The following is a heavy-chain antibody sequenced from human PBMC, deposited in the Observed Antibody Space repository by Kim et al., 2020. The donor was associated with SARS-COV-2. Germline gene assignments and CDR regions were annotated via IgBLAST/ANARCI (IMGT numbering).Heavy chain of an antibody. V-gene: IGHV3-64D*09. J-gene: IGHJ4*02. CDR2: IDDVGSGR. D-gene: IGHD1-1*01. Sequence: GGSLRLSCSASGFAFSSYSMHWVRQAPGKGLEYVSAIDDVGSGRYYADSVKGRFTTSRDNPKNTVYLQMSSLRPEDTAVYYCVKNLEPAGAYLFDSWGQGTLVTVSS. CDR3: VKNLEPAGAYLFDS. CDR1: GFAFSSYS.